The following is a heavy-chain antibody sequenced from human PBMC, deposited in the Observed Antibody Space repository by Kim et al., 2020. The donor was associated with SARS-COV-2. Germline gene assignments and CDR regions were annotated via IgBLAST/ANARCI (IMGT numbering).Heavy chain of an antibody. D-gene: IGHD3-16*01. V-gene: IGHV1-69*13. CDR1: GGTFSSYA. CDR3: ARDPYYYDYSVSIDS. Sequence: SVKVSCKASGGTFSSYAITWVRQAPGQGLEWVGGLIPMSHTPSYAQKFQGRVTVTADEVTRTAYMQLSSLRSEDTAVYFCARDPYYYDYSVSIDSWGQGTLVTVSS. J-gene: IGHJ4*02. CDR2: LIPMSHTP.